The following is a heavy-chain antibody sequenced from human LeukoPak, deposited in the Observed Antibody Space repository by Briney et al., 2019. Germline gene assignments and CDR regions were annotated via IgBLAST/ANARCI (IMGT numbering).Heavy chain of an antibody. V-gene: IGHV3-30*18. Sequence: PGGSLRLSCAASGFIFSNYGMHWVRQAPGKGLEWVVVISYDGSNKYYADSVKGRFTISRDNSKNTLYLQMNSLRAGDTAVYYCANGYYYGSGSYYKEAFDIWGQGTMVTVSS. CDR2: ISYDGSNK. J-gene: IGHJ3*02. CDR1: GFIFSNYG. D-gene: IGHD3-10*01. CDR3: ANGYYYGSGSYYKEAFDI.